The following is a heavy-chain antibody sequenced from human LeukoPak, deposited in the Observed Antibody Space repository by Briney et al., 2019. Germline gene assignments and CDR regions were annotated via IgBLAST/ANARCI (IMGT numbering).Heavy chain of an antibody. CDR1: GFTFTNYP. D-gene: IGHD3-10*01. CDR2: ITGGVGTT. V-gene: IGHV3-23*01. CDR3: AKSGSVSASYYDC. J-gene: IGHJ4*02. Sequence: PGGSLRLSCAASGFTFTNYPMTWVRQAPGKGLEWVSTITGGVGTTYYADSVKGRFTISRDNSRNTLYLQMNSLRAEDTAVYYCAKSGSVSASYYDCWGQGALVTVSS.